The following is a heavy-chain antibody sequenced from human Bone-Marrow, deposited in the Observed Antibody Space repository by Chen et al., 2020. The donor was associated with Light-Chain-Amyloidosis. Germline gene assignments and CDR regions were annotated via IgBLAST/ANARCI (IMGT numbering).Heavy chain of an antibody. Sequence: QVQLVQSGAEVKKPGASVKVSCKVSGYTLADLSMHWVRQAPGKGLEWMGGFDPEDGETIYTQKFQGRVTVTEDTSTDTAYMELSGLTSEDTAVYYCAIVGNSGYTWFDPWGQGTLVTVSS. CDR2: FDPEDGET. CDR3: AIVGNSGYTWFDP. V-gene: IGHV1-24*01. J-gene: IGHJ5*02. D-gene: IGHD5-12*01. CDR1: GYTLADLS.